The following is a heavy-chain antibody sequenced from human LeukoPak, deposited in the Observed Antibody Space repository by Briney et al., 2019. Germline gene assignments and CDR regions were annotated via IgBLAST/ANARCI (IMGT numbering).Heavy chain of an antibody. CDR3: ARTELAYSYYYYYMDV. CDR2: INPNSGGT. D-gene: IGHD1-26*01. J-gene: IGHJ6*03. Sequence: ASVKVSCKASGYTFTGYYMHWVRRAPGRGLEWMGWINPNSGGTNYAQKFQGRVTMTRDTSISTAYMELSRLRSDDTAVYYCARTELAYSYYYYYMDVWGKGTTVTVSS. CDR1: GYTFTGYY. V-gene: IGHV1-2*02.